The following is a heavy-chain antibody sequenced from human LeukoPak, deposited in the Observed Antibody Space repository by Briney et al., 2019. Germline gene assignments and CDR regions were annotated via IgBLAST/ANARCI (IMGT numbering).Heavy chain of an antibody. J-gene: IGHJ4*02. CDR3: ANSYYAFSF. CDR2: ITDSGSGT. Sequence: GGSLRLSCAASGFTFSNYAMTWVRQAPGKGLEWVSTITDSGSGTYYAASVKGRFTISRDNSNNTLYLQMSSLRADDTAVYYCANSYYAFSFWGQGSLVTVSS. D-gene: IGHD3-3*01. V-gene: IGHV3-23*01. CDR1: GFTFSNYA.